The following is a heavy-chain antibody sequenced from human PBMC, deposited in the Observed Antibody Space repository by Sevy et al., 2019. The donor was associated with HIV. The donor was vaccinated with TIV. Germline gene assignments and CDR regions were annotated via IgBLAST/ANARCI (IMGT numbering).Heavy chain of an antibody. V-gene: IGHV3-7*01. J-gene: IGHJ6*02. CDR1: GFTFSSYW. CDR3: AKEIRPDSSSWDQYYYYYGMDV. D-gene: IGHD6-13*01. Sequence: LSLTCAASGFTFSSYWMSWVRQAPGKGLEWVANIKQDGSEKYYVDSVKGRFTISRDNAKNSLYLQMNSLRAEDTAVYYCAKEIRPDSSSWDQYYYYYGMDVWGQGTTVTVSS. CDR2: IKQDGSEK.